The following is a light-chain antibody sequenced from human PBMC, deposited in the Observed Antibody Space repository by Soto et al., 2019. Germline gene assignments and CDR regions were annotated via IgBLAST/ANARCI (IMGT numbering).Light chain of an antibody. J-gene: IGLJ2*01. V-gene: IGLV1-36*01. CDR3: QSYDSTLSAPI. CDR2: YDD. CDR1: SSNIGNNA. Sequence: QSVLTQPPSVSEAPRQSVTISCSGSSSNIGNNAVNWYQQLPGQAPKLLIYYDDLLASGVSDRFSGSKSGTSASLAIAGLQAEDESDYYCQSYDSTLSAPIFGGGTKLTVL.